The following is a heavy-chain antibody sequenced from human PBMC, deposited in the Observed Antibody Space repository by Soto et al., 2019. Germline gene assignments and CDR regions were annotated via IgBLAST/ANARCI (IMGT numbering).Heavy chain of an antibody. Sequence: SETLSLTCTVSGGSIISSSYYWGWIRKPPGKGLEWIGSIYYSGSTYYNPSLKSRVTISVDTSKNQFSLKLSSVTAADTAVYYCARSGIAATTLFWFDPWGQGTLVTVSS. CDR3: ARSGIAATTLFWFDP. CDR1: GGSIISSSYY. V-gene: IGHV4-39*01. CDR2: IYYSGST. J-gene: IGHJ5*02. D-gene: IGHD2-15*01.